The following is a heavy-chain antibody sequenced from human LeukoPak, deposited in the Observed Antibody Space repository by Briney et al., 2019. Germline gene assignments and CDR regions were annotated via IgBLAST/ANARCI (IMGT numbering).Heavy chain of an antibody. CDR3: AKDSAARGGYFHH. V-gene: IGHV3-23*01. J-gene: IGHJ1*01. D-gene: IGHD3-10*01. CDR2: ITNTADAS. CDR1: GFTFSSYT. Sequence: GGSLRFSCTGSGFTFSSYTMTWVRQAPGKGPERVSFITNTADASDYADSVRGRFTISRDNSKNTEFLQMDSLRAEDSGVYYCAKDSAARGGYFHHWGQGTLVTVSS.